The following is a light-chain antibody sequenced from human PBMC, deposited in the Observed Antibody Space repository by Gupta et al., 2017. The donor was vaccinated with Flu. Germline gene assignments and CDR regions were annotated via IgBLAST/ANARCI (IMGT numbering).Light chain of an antibody. CDR3: SAYAGSNNFEV. CDR1: NSDVGTYNY. J-gene: IGLJ3*02. V-gene: IGLV2-8*01. Sequence: VTISCTGTNSDVGTYNYVAWYQQQPGKAPKLMIYEVNKRPSGVPDRFSGAKSGNTASLTVSGLQAEDGADYYCSAYAGSNNFEVFGGGTKLTVV. CDR2: EVN.